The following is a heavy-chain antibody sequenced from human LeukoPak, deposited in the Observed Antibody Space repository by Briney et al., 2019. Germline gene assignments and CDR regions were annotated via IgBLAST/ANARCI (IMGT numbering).Heavy chain of an antibody. V-gene: IGHV4-34*01. CDR2: INHSGST. J-gene: IGHJ3*02. CDR1: GFTFSSYA. CDR3: ARGSWRVGRFLEWLPRDDAFDI. Sequence: PGGSLRLSCAASGFTFSSYAMSWVRQPPGKGLEWIGEINHSGSTNYNPSLKSRVTISVDTSKNQFSLKLSSVTAADTAVYYCARGSWRVGRFLEWLPRDDAFDIWGQGTMVTVSS. D-gene: IGHD3-3*01.